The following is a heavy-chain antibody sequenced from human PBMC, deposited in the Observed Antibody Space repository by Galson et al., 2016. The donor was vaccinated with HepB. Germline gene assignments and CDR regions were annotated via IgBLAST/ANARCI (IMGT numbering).Heavy chain of an antibody. CDR1: GFTFSSYW. CDR3: ARGHGGYNSMDY. V-gene: IGHV3-74*01. Sequence: SLRLSCAASGFTFSSYWMHWVRQAPGKGLVWVSRIRGNGGAPSYADSVRGRFTISRDNAKNTLYLQMNSLRVEDTAVYYCARGHGGYNSMDYWGQGTLVTVSS. CDR2: IRGNGGAP. D-gene: IGHD5-24*01. J-gene: IGHJ4*02.